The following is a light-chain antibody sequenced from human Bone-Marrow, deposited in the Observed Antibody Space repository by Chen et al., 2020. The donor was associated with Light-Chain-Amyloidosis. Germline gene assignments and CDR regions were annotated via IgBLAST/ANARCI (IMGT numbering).Light chain of an antibody. CDR2: DDS. J-gene: IGLJ3*02. V-gene: IGLV3-21*02. CDR1: NIGSTS. CDR3: QVWDRSSDRPV. Sequence: SYVLTHPSSVSVAPGQTATIACGGNNIGSTSVHWYQQTPGQAPLLVVYDDSDRPSGIPERLSGSNSGNTATLTISRVEAADEADYYCQVWDRSSDRPVFGGGTKLTVL.